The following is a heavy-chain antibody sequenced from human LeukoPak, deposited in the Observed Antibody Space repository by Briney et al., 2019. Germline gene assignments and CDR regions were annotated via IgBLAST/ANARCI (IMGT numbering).Heavy chain of an antibody. CDR1: GFSFRNYA. CDR3: ALCGGSYYVVDY. Sequence: KPGGSLRLSCAASGFSFRNYAMSWVRQAPARGLEWVSAISGSGGSTYYADSVKGRFTISRDNSKNTLYLQMNSLRAEDTAVYYCALCGGSYYVVDYWGQGTLVTVSS. D-gene: IGHD1-26*01. V-gene: IGHV3-23*01. J-gene: IGHJ4*02. CDR2: ISGSGGST.